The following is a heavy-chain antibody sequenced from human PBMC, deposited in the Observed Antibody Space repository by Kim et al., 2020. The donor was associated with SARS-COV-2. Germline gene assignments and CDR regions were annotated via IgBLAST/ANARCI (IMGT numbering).Heavy chain of an antibody. J-gene: IGHJ6*03. CDR1: GYTFTSYG. V-gene: IGHV1-18*01. Sequence: ASVKVSCKASGYTFTSYGISWVRQAPGQGLEWMGWISAYNGNTNYAQKLQGRVTMTTDTSTSTAYMELRSLRSDDTAVYYCARNYGDPFCYYYYMDVWGKGTTVTVSS. D-gene: IGHD4-17*01. CDR2: ISAYNGNT. CDR3: ARNYGDPFCYYYYMDV.